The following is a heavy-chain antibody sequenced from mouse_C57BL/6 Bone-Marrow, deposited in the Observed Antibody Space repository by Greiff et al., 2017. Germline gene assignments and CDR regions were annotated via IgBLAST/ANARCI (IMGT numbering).Heavy chain of an antibody. J-gene: IGHJ2*01. CDR3: ASTDYYGSRLDY. V-gene: IGHV14-3*01. CDR2: IDPANGNT. D-gene: IGHD1-1*01. CDR1: GFNIKNTY. Sequence: EVQLQQSVAELVRPGASVKLSCTASGFNIKNTYMHWVKQRPEQGLEWIGRIDPANGNTKYAQKFQGKATITADTSSTTAYLQLSSLTSEATAISYCASTDYYGSRLDYWGQGTTLTVSA.